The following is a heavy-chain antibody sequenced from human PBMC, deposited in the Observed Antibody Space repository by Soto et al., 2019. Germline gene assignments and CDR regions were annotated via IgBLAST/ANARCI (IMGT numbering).Heavy chain of an antibody. V-gene: IGHV1-24*01. J-gene: IGHJ3*02. Sequence: QVQLVQSGAEVKKPGASVKVSCKVSGYSLSELSMHWVRQAPGKGLEWMGGYDPEYGETIHAQKFQGRVSMTEDTSTDTAYMELSSLRSEDTAVYFCARGAGIRGNALKIWGQGTMVIVSS. CDR3: ARGAGIRGNALKI. CDR2: YDPEYGET. D-gene: IGHD3-10*01. CDR1: GYSLSELS.